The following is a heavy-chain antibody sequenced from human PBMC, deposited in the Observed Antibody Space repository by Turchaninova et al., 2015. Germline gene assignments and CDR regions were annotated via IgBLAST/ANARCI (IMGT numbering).Heavy chain of an antibody. Sequence: QVQLQESGPGLVKPSETLSLTCAVSRYSISSGYYWGWIRQPPGKGLEWIGRFYHTGSTYYNPSLKSRVTMXXNTSXNQFSXXRSXVXAADTAVXXXARSAFNYEXSNIXXWGQGILVTXSS. J-gene: IGHJ1*01. CDR1: RYSISSGYY. D-gene: IGHD3-22*01. CDR2: FYHTGST. CDR3: ARSAFNYEXSNIXX. V-gene: IGHV4-38-2*01.